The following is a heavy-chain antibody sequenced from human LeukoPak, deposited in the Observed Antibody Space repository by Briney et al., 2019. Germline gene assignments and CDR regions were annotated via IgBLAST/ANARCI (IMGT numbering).Heavy chain of an antibody. CDR3: ARLKRWLIYDS. CDR2: IYPADADT. J-gene: IGHJ4*02. V-gene: IGHV5-51*01. CDR1: GYRFITYW. D-gene: IGHD5-24*01. Sequence: GESLKISCRGSGYRFITYWIGWVRPMPGKGLEWMGLIYPADADTRYSPSFQGHVTISVDNSINTAYLQWNSLKASDTAKYCARLKRWLIYDSWGQGTLVTVSS.